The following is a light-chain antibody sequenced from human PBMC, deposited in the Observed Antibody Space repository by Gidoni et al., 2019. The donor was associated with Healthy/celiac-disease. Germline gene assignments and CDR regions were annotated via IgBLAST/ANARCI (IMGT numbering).Light chain of an antibody. CDR3: QQYNNWPPWT. V-gene: IGKV3-15*01. J-gene: IGKJ1*01. Sequence: EIVLTHSPATLSVSPGERATLSCRASQSVSSNLAWYQQKPGQAPRPLIYGASTRATGIPARFSGSGSGTEFTLTISSLQSEDFAVYYCQQYNNWPPWTFXQXTKVEIK. CDR1: QSVSSN. CDR2: GAS.